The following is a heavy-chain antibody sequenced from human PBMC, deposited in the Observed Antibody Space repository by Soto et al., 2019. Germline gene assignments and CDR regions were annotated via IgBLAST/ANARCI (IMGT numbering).Heavy chain of an antibody. Sequence: QITLKESGPTLVRPPQTLTLTCTFSGFSLTSGVGVGWIRQPPGKALEWLALIYWDDDKRYSPSLKNRLTITKAPXXXQXXLTMTNVGPVDTATSFCAHIDPEIVTVGGHGGFDYWGQGTLVTVSS. D-gene: IGHD5-12*01. V-gene: IGHV2-5*02. CDR1: GFSLTSGVG. CDR3: AHIDPEIVTVGGHGGFDY. J-gene: IGHJ4*02. CDR2: IYWDDDK.